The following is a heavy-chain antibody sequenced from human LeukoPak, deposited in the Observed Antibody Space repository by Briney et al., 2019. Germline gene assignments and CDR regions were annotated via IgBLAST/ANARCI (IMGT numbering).Heavy chain of an antibody. CDR3: ARVLYDSSGYYYFDY. D-gene: IGHD3-22*01. V-gene: IGHV4-34*01. Sequence: SETLSLTCAVYGGSFSGYYWSWIRQPPGKGLEWIGEINHSGSTNYNPSLKSRVTISVDTSKNQFSLKLSSVTAADTAVYYCARVLYDSSGYYYFDYWGQGTLVTVSS. CDR2: INHSGST. CDR1: GGSFSGYY. J-gene: IGHJ4*02.